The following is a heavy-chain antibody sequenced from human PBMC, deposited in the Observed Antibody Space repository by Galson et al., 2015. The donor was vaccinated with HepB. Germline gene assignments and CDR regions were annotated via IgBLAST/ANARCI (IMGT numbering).Heavy chain of an antibody. CDR1: GYTFTSYG. CDR3: ARELTGDLLGLSDAFDI. V-gene: IGHV1-18*01. CDR2: ISAYNGNT. D-gene: IGHD3-9*01. Sequence: SVKVSCKASGYTFTSYGISWVRQAPGQGLEWMGWISAYNGNTNYAQKLQGRVTMTTDTSTSTAYMELRSLRSDDTAVYYCARELTGDLLGLSDAFDIWGQGTMVTVSS. J-gene: IGHJ3*02.